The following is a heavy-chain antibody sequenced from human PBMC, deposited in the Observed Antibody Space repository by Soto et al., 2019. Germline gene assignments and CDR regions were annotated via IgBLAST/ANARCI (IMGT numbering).Heavy chain of an antibody. CDR2: IYTSGST. CDR1: GGSISSYY. V-gene: IGHV4-4*07. CDR3: ARAGGCSGGSCYSYNWFDP. J-gene: IGHJ5*02. Sequence: KPSGTMSLTCTVSGGSISSYYRSWIRQPAGKGLEWIGRIYTSGSTNYNPSLKSRVTMSVDTSKNQFSLKLSSVTAADTAVYYCARAGGCSGGSCYSYNWFDPWGQGTLVTVSS. D-gene: IGHD2-15*01.